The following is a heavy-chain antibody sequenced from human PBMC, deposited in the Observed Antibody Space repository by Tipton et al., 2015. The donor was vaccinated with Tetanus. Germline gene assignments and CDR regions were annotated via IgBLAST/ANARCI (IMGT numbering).Heavy chain of an antibody. D-gene: IGHD3-9*01. J-gene: IGHJ4*02. Sequence: TLSLTCTVSGDSITNSYWTWIRQPPGKGLEWIGYIYYRGSTNYYPSLKSRVTMSVDTSENQFSLKLSSVTAADTAVYYCARVALTGTHFDYWGQGTPVTVSS. V-gene: IGHV4-59*12. CDR1: GDSITNSY. CDR3: ARVALTGTHFDY. CDR2: IYYRGST.